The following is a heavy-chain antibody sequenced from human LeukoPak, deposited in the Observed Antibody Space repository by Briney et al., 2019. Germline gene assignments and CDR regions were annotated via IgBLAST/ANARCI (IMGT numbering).Heavy chain of an antibody. CDR3: ARGYGTRQGYYGSGSYYSRRWFDP. D-gene: IGHD3-10*01. CDR2: ISPGRSA. J-gene: IGHJ5*02. V-gene: IGHV4-34*01. CDR1: GGSFSGYY. Sequence: SETLSLTCAVSGGSFSGYYWTWIRQPPGKGLEWIGEISPGRSANYNPSLKSRLTISVDTSQNHFSLRLRSVIAADTAVYYCARGYGTRQGYYGSGSYYSRRWFDPWGQGTLVTVSS.